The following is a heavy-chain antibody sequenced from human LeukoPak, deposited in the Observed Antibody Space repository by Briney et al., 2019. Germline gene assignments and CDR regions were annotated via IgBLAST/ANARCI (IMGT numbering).Heavy chain of an antibody. V-gene: IGHV4-59*01. Sequence: SETLSLTCTLSWAFLSGVYRRSIRQPPGKGLEWIGYIYNTGRPNYNSSLKSRVAMSLDTSRNQLYLRLTSVNAADTAVYYCAIAQCNTVMVTNNWGQGTLVIISS. J-gene: IGHJ4*02. CDR3: AIAQCNTVMVTNN. CDR1: WAFLSGVY. D-gene: IGHD5-18*01. CDR2: IYNTGRP.